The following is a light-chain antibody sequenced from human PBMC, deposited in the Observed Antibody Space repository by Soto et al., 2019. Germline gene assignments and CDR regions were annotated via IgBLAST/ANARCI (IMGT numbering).Light chain of an antibody. CDR1: QSISTY. Sequence: DIQMTQSPSSLSVSIGDRVIITCRASQSISTYLNWYQYKPGKAPRLVIFRSSTLQSGVPSRFSGRGSGTDFTLTISSLQPEDFATYYCQHYNSYGTFGQGTKVDIK. CDR3: QHYNSYGT. J-gene: IGKJ1*01. CDR2: RSS. V-gene: IGKV1-39*01.